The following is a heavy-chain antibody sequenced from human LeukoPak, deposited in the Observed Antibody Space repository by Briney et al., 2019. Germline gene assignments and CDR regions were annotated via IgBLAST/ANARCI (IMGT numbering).Heavy chain of an antibody. D-gene: IGHD3-9*01. CDR1: GYSFTSYW. Sequence: GESLKISCKGSGYSFTSYWIGWVRQMPGKGLEWMGIIYPGDSDTRYSPSFQAQVTISADKSITTAYLQWSSLKASDTAMYYCARLGRYFDWLLPRYYYGMDVWGQGITVTVSS. CDR2: IYPGDSDT. V-gene: IGHV5-51*01. J-gene: IGHJ6*02. CDR3: ARLGRYFDWLLPRYYYGMDV.